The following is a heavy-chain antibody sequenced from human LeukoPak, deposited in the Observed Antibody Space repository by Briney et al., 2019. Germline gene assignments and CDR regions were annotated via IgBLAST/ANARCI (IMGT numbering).Heavy chain of an antibody. V-gene: IGHV4-59*01. D-gene: IGHD1-1*01. CDR3: ARESPSTFYFDY. CDR1: DGSISNYY. J-gene: IGHJ4*02. Sequence: SETPSLTCTVSDGSISNYYWSWIRQPPGTGLEWIAYIDYRGSTTYNPSLKSRVTISVDTSRNQFSLKLSSVTAADTAVYYCARESPSTFYFDYWGQGTLVTVSS. CDR2: IDYRGST.